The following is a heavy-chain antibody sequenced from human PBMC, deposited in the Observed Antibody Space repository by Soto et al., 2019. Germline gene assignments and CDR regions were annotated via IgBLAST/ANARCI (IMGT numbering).Heavy chain of an antibody. CDR2: IWYDGSNR. CDR1: GFTFETHV. J-gene: IGHJ6*02. Sequence: QGQLAESGGGAVQTGTSLRLSCAASGFTFETHVMHWVRQAPGKGLEWVAVIWYDGSNRKYPDSVKGRFTVSRDNSKSTPLLQMNSLRGADTAVYYCALGYSLNSGLDGMDVWGRGTMVTVSS. D-gene: IGHD5-18*01. CDR3: ALGYSLNSGLDGMDV. V-gene: IGHV3-33*03.